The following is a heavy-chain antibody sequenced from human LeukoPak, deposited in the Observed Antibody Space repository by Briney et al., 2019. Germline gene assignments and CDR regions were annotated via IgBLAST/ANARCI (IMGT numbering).Heavy chain of an antibody. CDR3: ARGRRTAVVTDFDY. CDR2: IDYSGST. D-gene: IGHD2-21*02. J-gene: IGHJ4*02. CDR1: GGSISSYY. Sequence: SETLSLTCTVSGGSISSYYWSWIRQPPGKGLEGIGYIDYSGSTNYNPSLKSRVTISVDTSKNQFSLKLSSVTAADTAVYYCARGRRTAVVTDFDYWGQGTLVTVSS. V-gene: IGHV4-59*01.